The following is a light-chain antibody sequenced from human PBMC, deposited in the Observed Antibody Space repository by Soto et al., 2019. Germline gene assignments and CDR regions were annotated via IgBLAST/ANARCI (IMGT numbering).Light chain of an antibody. CDR3: QQYGSSPLT. V-gene: IGKV3-20*01. CDR1: QSVSSSY. J-gene: IGKJ4*01. CDR2: GAS. Sequence: EIVLTQSPGTLSLSPGEKATLYCRASQSVSSSYLAWYQQKPGQAPRLLIYGASSRATGIPDRFSGSGSGTDFTLTIIRLEPEDFAVYYCQQYGSSPLTFGGGTKVDIK.